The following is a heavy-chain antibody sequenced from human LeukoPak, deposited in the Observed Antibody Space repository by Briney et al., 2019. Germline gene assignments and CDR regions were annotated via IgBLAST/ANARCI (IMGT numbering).Heavy chain of an antibody. CDR3: AREGFYDSSNYFDY. Sequence: SETLSLTCTVSGGSISSSSYYWGWTRQPPGKGLEWIGSIYYSGSTYYNPSLKSRVTISVDTSKNQFSLKLSSVTAADTAVYYCAREGFYDSSNYFDYWGQGTLVTVSS. J-gene: IGHJ4*02. CDR1: GGSISSSSYY. CDR2: IYYSGST. V-gene: IGHV4-39*02. D-gene: IGHD3-22*01.